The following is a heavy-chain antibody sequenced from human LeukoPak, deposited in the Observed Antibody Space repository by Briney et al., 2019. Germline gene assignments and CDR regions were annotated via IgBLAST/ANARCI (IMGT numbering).Heavy chain of an antibody. D-gene: IGHD2-15*01. Sequence: GRSLRLSCAASGFTFSSYGMHWVRQAPGKGLDWVAVISYDGSNKYYADSEKGRFTISRDNSKNTLYLQMNSLRAEDTAVYYCAKGDYCSGGSCYRNAFDIWGQGTMVTVSS. CDR3: AKGDYCSGGSCYRNAFDI. V-gene: IGHV3-30*18. CDR1: GFTFSSYG. J-gene: IGHJ3*02. CDR2: ISYDGSNK.